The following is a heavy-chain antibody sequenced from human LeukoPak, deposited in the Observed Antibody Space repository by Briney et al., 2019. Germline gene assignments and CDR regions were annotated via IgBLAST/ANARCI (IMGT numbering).Heavy chain of an antibody. D-gene: IGHD6-6*01. CDR3: ARGRSALFNFWFDP. Sequence: SETLSLACAVYGGSFSGYYWSWIRQPPGKGLEWIGEINHSGSTNYNPSLKSRVTISVDTSKNQFSLKLSSVTAADTAAYYCARGRSALFNFWFDPWGQGTLVTVSS. CDR1: GGSFSGYY. J-gene: IGHJ5*02. CDR2: INHSGST. V-gene: IGHV4-34*01.